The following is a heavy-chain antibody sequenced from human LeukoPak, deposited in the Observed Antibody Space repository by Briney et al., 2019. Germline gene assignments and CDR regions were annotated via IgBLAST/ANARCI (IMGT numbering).Heavy chain of an antibody. CDR1: VYTFSIYG. Sequence: ASVTVSCTASVYTFSIYGISWVRQAPGQGLEWMGWISVYTGYREYAQKFQGRVTMITDTSTSTAYMELRSLTSDDTAVYYCARDEMATMNFDYWGQGTQVTVSS. CDR3: ARDEMATMNFDY. D-gene: IGHD5-24*01. V-gene: IGHV1-18*01. J-gene: IGHJ4*02. CDR2: ISVYTGYR.